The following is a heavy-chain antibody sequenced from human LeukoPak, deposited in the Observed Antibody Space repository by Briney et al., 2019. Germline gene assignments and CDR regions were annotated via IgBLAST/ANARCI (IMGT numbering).Heavy chain of an antibody. Sequence: PSETLSLTCTVSGGSISSYYWSWIRQPPGKGLEWIGYIYYSGSTNYNPSLKSRVTISVDTSKNQFSLKLSSVTAADTAVYYCARDIAAALWFDPWGQGTLVTVSS. V-gene: IGHV4-59*01. D-gene: IGHD6-13*01. J-gene: IGHJ5*02. CDR3: ARDIAAALWFDP. CDR2: IYYSGST. CDR1: GGSISSYY.